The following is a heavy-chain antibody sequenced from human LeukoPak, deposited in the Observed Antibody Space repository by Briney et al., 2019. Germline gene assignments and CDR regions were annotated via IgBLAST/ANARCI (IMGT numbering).Heavy chain of an antibody. CDR3: AKYGVGSTYFDY. D-gene: IGHD2-8*01. CDR2: ISYTGST. CDR1: GASISSYY. J-gene: IGHJ4*02. Sequence: AETLSLTCTVSGASISSYYWSWIRQTPGKGLEWIWYISYTGSTDYNASFKSGGTVSADSSKKDFSLKLTSVTAADTAVYYCAKYGVGSTYFDYWGQGILVTVSS. V-gene: IGHV4-59*01.